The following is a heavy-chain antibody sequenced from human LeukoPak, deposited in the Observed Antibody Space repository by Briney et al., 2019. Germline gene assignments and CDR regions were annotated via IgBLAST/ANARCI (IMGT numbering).Heavy chain of an antibody. Sequence: SQTLSLTCTVSGGSISSGGYYWSWIRQPPGKGLEWIGYIYHSGSTYYNPSLKSRVTISVDGSKNQFSLKLSSVTAADTAVYYCASFEGYGGSGGLLVGNYYFDYWGQGTLVTVSS. J-gene: IGHJ4*02. CDR1: GGSISSGGYY. D-gene: IGHD4/OR15-4a*01. CDR2: IYHSGST. V-gene: IGHV4-30-2*01. CDR3: ASFEGYGGSGGLLVGNYYFDY.